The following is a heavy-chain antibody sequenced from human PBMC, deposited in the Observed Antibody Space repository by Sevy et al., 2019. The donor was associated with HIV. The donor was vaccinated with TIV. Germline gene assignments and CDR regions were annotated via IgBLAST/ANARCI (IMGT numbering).Heavy chain of an antibody. D-gene: IGHD5-12*01. V-gene: IGHV3-21*01. J-gene: IGHJ6*02. Sequence: GGSLRLSCAASGFTFSSYSMNWVRQAPGKGLEWVSSISSSSSYIYYADSVKGRFTISRDNAKNSLYRQMNSLRAEDTAVYYCARDSIVDIVATTILYYYYGMDVWGQGTTVTVSS. CDR2: ISSSSSYI. CDR3: ARDSIVDIVATTILYYYYGMDV. CDR1: GFTFSSYS.